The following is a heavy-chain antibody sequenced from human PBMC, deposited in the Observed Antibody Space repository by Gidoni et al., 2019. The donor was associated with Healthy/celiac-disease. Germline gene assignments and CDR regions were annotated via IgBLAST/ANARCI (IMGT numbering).Heavy chain of an antibody. CDR1: GGPISSSSYY. J-gene: IGHJ2*01. CDR2: IYYSGST. CDR3: ARQAPYWYFDL. Sequence: QLQLQESGPGLVKPSETLSLTCTVPGGPISSSSYYWGWIRQPPGKGLEWIGSIYYSGSTYYNPSLKSRVTISVDTSKNQFSLKLSSVTAADTAVYYCARQAPYWYFDLWGRGTLVTVSS. V-gene: IGHV4-39*01.